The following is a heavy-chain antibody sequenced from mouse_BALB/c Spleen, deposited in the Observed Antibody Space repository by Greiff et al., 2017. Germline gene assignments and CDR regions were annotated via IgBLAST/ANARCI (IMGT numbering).Heavy chain of an antibody. CDR3: ARRANWAWFAY. D-gene: IGHD4-1*01. CDR2: IYWDDDK. J-gene: IGHJ3*01. CDR1: GFSLSTSGMG. V-gene: IGHV8-12*01. Sequence: QVTLKESGPGILQLSQTLSLTCSFSGFSLSTSGMGVSWIRQPSGKGLEWLAHIYWDDDKRYNPSLKSRLTISKDTSSNQVFLKITSVDTADTATYYCARRANWAWFAYWGQGTLVTVSA.